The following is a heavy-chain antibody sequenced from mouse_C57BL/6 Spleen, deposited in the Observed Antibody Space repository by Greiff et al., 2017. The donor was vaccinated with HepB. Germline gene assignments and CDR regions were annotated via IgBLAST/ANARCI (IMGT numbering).Heavy chain of an antibody. V-gene: IGHV3-1*01. CDR3: ARDLVGRGFAY. CDR2: ISYSGST. J-gene: IGHJ3*01. Sequence: EVHLVESGPGMVKPSQSLSLTCTVTGYSITSGYDWHWIRHFPGNKLEWMGYISYSGSTNYNPSLKSRISITHDTSKNHFFLKLNSVTTEDTATYYCARDLVGRGFAYWGQGTLVTVSA. D-gene: IGHD4-1*01. CDR1: GYSITSGYD.